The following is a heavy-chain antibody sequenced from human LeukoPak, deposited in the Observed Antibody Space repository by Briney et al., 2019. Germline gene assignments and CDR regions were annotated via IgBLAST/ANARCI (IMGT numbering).Heavy chain of an antibody. V-gene: IGHV4-39*07. CDR2: IYYSGST. CDR1: GGSISSSSYY. J-gene: IGHJ4*02. CDR3: ARFVVVPAAFDY. D-gene: IGHD2-2*01. Sequence: SETLSLTCTVSGGSISSSSYYWGWIRQPPGKGLEWIGSIYYSGSTYYNPSLKSRVTISVDTSKNQFSLKLSSVTAADTAVYYCARFVVVPAAFDYWGQGTLATVSS.